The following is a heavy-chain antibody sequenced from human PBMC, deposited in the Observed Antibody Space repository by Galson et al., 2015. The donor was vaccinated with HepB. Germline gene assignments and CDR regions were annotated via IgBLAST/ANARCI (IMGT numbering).Heavy chain of an antibody. D-gene: IGHD3/OR15-3a*01. CDR1: GFTFSSYA. CDR3: AKDPDFDFYSEKSTTFDY. V-gene: IGHV3-23*01. J-gene: IGHJ4*02. Sequence: SLRLSCAASGFTFSSYAMSWVRQAPGKGLEWVSTISGAGHNTYYADAVRGRFTISRDNSMNTVYLQMISLGAVDTAMYYCAKDPDFDFYSEKSTTFDYWGRGTLVTVSS. CDR2: ISGAGHNT.